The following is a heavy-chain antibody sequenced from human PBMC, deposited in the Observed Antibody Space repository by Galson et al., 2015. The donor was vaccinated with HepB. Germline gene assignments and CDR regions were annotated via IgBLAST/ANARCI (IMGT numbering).Heavy chain of an antibody. CDR2: VYPPDST. CDR3: ARNNYFSR. CDR1: GASISTSY. Sequence: ETLSLTCTVSGASISTSYWHWIRQSAGKGLEWIGRVYPPDSTNYNPSLMSRVTMSVDTSQNRVSLTLTSVTAADTAMYYCARNNYFSRWGQGTLVTVSS. V-gene: IGHV4-4*07. D-gene: IGHD2/OR15-2a*01. J-gene: IGHJ4*02.